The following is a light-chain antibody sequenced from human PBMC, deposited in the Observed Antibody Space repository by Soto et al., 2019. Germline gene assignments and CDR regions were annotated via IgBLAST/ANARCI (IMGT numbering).Light chain of an antibody. Sequence: QSVLTQPASASGSPGQSITISCTRSSTDFENYNLVSWYQHCPDKAPKLIIYEGTKRPSEISDRFSGSESDTTASLIISGLQPEDEADYYCSSYAGSSARVVFGGGTQLTVL. CDR2: EGT. J-gene: IGLJ2*01. CDR3: SSYAGSSARVV. V-gene: IGLV2-23*01. CDR1: STDFENYNL.